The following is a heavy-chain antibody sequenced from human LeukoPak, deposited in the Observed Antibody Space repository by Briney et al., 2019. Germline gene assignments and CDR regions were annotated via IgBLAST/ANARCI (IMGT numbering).Heavy chain of an antibody. V-gene: IGHV1-69*04. CDR3: ARGTYFYDSSGYYFQDYDALDV. CDR2: IIPILGIE. J-gene: IGHJ3*01. CDR1: GGTFSNYA. D-gene: IGHD3-22*01. Sequence: ASVKVSRRASGGTFSNYAISWVRQAPGQGLEWMGRIIPILGIENYAQEIQGRVTIIADKSTSTAYMELSSLRSEDTAVYYCARGTYFYDSSGYYFQDYDALDVWGQGTMVTVSS.